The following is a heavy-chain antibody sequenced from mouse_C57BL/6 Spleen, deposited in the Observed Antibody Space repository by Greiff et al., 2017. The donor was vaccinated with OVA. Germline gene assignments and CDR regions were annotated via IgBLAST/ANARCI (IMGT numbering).Heavy chain of an antibody. V-gene: IGHV1-80*01. Sequence: VKLMESGAELVKPGASVKISCKASGYAFSSYWMNCVKQRPGKGLEWIGQIYPGDGDTNYNGKFKGKATLTADKSSSTAYMQLSSLTSEDSAVYFCARYYGSGAMDYWGQGTSVTVSS. CDR1: GYAFSSYW. CDR3: ARYYGSGAMDY. CDR2: IYPGDGDT. D-gene: IGHD1-1*01. J-gene: IGHJ4*01.